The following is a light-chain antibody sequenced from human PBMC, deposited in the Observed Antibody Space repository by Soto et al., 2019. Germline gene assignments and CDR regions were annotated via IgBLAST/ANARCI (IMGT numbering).Light chain of an antibody. CDR2: DAS. J-gene: IGKJ1*01. Sequence: EIVLTQSPATLSLSPGERATLSCRASQSVSTYLAWYQQKPGQAPRLLIYDASNRATGIPARFSGSGSGTDFTFTISSLEPEDFAVYYCQLRSSLWTFGQGTRVDIK. CDR3: QLRSSLWT. V-gene: IGKV3-11*01. CDR1: QSVSTY.